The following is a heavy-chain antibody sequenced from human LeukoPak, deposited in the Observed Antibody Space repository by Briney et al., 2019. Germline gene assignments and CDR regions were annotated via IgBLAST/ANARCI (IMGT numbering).Heavy chain of an antibody. CDR1: GFTFGNYA. CDR3: ARTRWLQLWYFDY. Sequence: GGSLRLSCTASGFTFGNYAVGWVRQAPGKGLEWVSTISGSGGSTYYAGSVKGRFTISRDNSKNTLYLQMNSLRADDTAVYYCARTRWLQLWYFDYWGQGTLVTVSS. CDR2: ISGSGGST. D-gene: IGHD5-24*01. V-gene: IGHV3-23*01. J-gene: IGHJ4*02.